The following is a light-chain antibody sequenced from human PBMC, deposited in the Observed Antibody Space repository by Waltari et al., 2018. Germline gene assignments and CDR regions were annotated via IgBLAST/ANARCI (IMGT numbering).Light chain of an antibody. J-gene: IGLJ3*02. CDR3: CSYAGSSVLV. CDR1: SSDVGTYNY. V-gene: IGLV2-23*02. Sequence: QSALTQPASMSGSPGQSITISCTGTSSDVGTYNYVSWYKQRPGRAPQLMIYDVSKRPSGVSLRFSGSKSGNTASLTISRLQAEDEADYYCCSYAGSSVLVFGGGTKLTVV. CDR2: DVS.